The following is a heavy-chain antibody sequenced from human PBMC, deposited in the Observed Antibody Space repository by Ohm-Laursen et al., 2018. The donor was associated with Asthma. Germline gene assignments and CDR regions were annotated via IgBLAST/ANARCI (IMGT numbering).Heavy chain of an antibody. Sequence: SDTLSLTCTVSGGSISSYYWSWIRQPPGKGLEWIGYIYYSGSTNYNPSLKSRVTISVDTSKNQFSLKLSSVTAADTAVYYCARELEPTLFDYWGQGTLVTVSS. CDR3: ARELEPTLFDY. J-gene: IGHJ4*02. CDR1: GGSISSYY. D-gene: IGHD1-1*01. V-gene: IGHV4-59*01. CDR2: IYYSGST.